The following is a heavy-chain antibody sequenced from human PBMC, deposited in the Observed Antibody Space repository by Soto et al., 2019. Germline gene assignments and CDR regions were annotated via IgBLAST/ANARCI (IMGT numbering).Heavy chain of an antibody. J-gene: IGHJ4*02. CDR1: GYTFTSYY. CDR2: INPSGGST. V-gene: IGHV1-46*01. D-gene: IGHD5-18*01. Sequence: ASVKVSCKASGYTFTSYYMHWVRQAPGQGLEWMGIINPSGGSTSYAQKFQGRVTMTRDTSTSTVYMELGSLRSEDTAVYYCAREGKQLWFSEGVFDFWAQGPMVTVS. CDR3: AREGKQLWFSEGVFDF.